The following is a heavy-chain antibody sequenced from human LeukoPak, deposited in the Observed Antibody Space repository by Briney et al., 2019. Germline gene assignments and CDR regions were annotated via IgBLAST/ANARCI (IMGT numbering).Heavy chain of an antibody. CDR2: ISSSSSYI. CDR1: GFTFSSYS. CDR3: ARVMRDGYNYYFDY. Sequence: GGSLRLSCAASGFTFSSYSMNWVRQAPGKGLEWVSSISSSSSYIYYADSVKGRFTISRDNAKNSLYLQMNSLRAEDTAVYYCARVMRDGYNYYFDYWGQGTLVTVSS. J-gene: IGHJ4*02. D-gene: IGHD5-24*01. V-gene: IGHV3-21*01.